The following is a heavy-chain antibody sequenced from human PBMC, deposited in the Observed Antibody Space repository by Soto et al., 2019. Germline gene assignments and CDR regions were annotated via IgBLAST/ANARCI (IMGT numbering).Heavy chain of an antibody. CDR1: GFTFSSYD. V-gene: IGHV3-13*01. CDR3: ARLKQTYPYYGMDV. CDR2: IGTAGDT. Sequence: GGSLRLSCAASGFTFSSYDMHWVRQATGKGLEWVSAIGTAGDTYYPGSVKGRFTISRENAKNSLYLQMNSLRAEDTAVYYCARLKQTYPYYGMDVWGQGTTVTVSS. J-gene: IGHJ6*02.